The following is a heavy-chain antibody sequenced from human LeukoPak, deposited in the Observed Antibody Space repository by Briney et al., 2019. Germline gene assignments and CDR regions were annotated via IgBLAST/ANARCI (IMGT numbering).Heavy chain of an antibody. CDR2: IIPIFGTA. CDR3: ARRSDYYGSGSYVSVLEYYYYYYMDV. J-gene: IGHJ6*03. V-gene: IGHV1-69*06. D-gene: IGHD3-10*01. Sequence: GGSLRLSCAASGFTFSSYAISWVRQAPGQGLEWMGGIIPIFGTANYAQKFQGRVTITADKSTSTAYMELSSLRSEDTAVYYCARRSDYYGSGSYVSVLEYYYYYYMDVWGKGTTVTVSS. CDR1: GFTFSSYA.